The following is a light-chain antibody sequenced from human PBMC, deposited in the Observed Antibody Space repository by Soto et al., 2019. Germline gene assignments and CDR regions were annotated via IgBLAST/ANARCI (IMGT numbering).Light chain of an antibody. V-gene: IGKV3-11*01. CDR2: DAS. J-gene: IGKJ4*01. CDR1: QSVGSY. Sequence: EIVLTQSPVTLSLSPGERATLSCRASQSVGSYFAWYQQKPGQAPRLLIYDASSRATGIPARFSGSGSGTYFTLTISSLEPEDFAVYYCQQRSDWPSTFGGGTRVEIK. CDR3: QQRSDWPST.